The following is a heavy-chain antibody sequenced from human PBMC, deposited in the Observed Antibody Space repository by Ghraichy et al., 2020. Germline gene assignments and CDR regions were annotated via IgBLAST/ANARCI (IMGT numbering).Heavy chain of an antibody. J-gene: IGHJ4*02. D-gene: IGHD2-15*01. V-gene: IGHV4-39*01. Sequence: SETLSLTCTVSGASITTTSNYWGWIRQTPGKGLEWIGSIFYTGVTYYNPSLSSRVTISVDTARNQFSLNLSSMTAADTAIYYCASEYCRGGSCYRFFDYWGQGALVIVSS. CDR2: IFYTGVT. CDR3: ASEYCRGGSCYRFFDY. CDR1: GASITTTSNY.